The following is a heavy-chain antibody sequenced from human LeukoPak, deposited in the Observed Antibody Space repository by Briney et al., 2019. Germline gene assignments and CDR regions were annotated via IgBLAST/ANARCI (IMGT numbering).Heavy chain of an antibody. CDR2: IIPILGIA. V-gene: IGHV1-69*04. CDR1: GGTFSSYA. D-gene: IGHD6-19*01. Sequence: SVKVSCKASGGTFSSYAISWVRQAPGQGLEWMGRIIPILGIANYAQKFQGRVTMTRDTSTSTVYMELSSLRSEDTAVYYCARDTPPWLMTDYWGQGTLVTVSS. CDR3: ARDTPPWLMTDY. J-gene: IGHJ4*02.